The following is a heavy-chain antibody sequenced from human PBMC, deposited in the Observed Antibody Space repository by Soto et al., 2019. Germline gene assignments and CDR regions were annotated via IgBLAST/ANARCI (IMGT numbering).Heavy chain of an antibody. J-gene: IGHJ5*02. CDR2: ISGYNGNT. D-gene: IGHD2-2*01. Sequence: ASVKVSCKASGYTFTSYYISWVRQAPGQGLEWMGWISGYNGNTNYAQKLQGRVTMTTDTSTSTAYMELRSLRSDDTAVYYCAKEKISTSCCNWFDPWGQGTLVTVPQ. CDR1: GYTFTSYY. V-gene: IGHV1-18*01. CDR3: AKEKISTSCCNWFDP.